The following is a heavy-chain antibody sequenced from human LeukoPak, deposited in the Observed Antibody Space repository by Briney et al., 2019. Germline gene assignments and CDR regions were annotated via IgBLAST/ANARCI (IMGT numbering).Heavy chain of an antibody. CDR3: ARVHASSPFDY. J-gene: IGHJ4*02. V-gene: IGHV1-2*02. Sequence: ASVKVSCKASGYTFTGYYMHWVRQAPGQGLEWMGWINANSGGTNFAQKFQARVTMTRDTSISTVYMELSRLRSDDTAVYYCARVHASSPFDYWGQGTLVTVSS. D-gene: IGHD6-6*01. CDR2: INANSGGT. CDR1: GYTFTGYY.